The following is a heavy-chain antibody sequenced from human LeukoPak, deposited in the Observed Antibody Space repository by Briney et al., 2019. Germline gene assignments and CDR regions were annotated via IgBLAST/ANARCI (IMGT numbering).Heavy chain of an antibody. V-gene: IGHV3-21*01. CDR3: ARDSGDSDYYGSGSYYFLGRDYYYMDV. CDR2: ISSSSSYI. Sequence: GGSLRLSCAASGFTFSSCSMNWVRQAPGKGLEWVSSISSSSSYIYYADSVKGRFTISRDNAKNSLYLQMNSLRAEDTAVYYCARDSGDSDYYGSGSYYFLGRDYYYMDVWGKGTTVTVSS. D-gene: IGHD3-10*01. J-gene: IGHJ6*03. CDR1: GFTFSSCS.